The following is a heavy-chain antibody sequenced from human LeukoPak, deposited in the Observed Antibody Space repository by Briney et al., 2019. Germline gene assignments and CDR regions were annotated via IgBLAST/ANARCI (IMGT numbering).Heavy chain of an antibody. J-gene: IGHJ4*02. V-gene: IGHV1-2*06. CDR2: INPNSGGT. Sequence: ASVKVSCTASGYTFTGYYMHWVRQAPGQGLEWMGRINPNSGGTNYAQKFQGRVTMTRDTSISTAYMELSRLRSDDTAVYYCAYYSAAFENYWGQGTLVTVSS. CDR1: GYTFTGYY. CDR3: AYYSAAFENY. D-gene: IGHD6-13*01.